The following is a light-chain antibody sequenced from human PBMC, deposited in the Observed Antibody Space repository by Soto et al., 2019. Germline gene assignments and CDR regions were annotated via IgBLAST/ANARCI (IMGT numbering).Light chain of an antibody. CDR3: QQYDTYPRT. Sequence: DIQMTQSPSTLSASVGDRVTITCRASQSISNWLAWYQQKPGKAPKLLIFKASILESGVPSRFSGSGSGTEFTLNISSLQPDDFATYHCQQYDTYPRTFGQGTKVDIK. CDR1: QSISNW. CDR2: KAS. V-gene: IGKV1-5*03. J-gene: IGKJ1*01.